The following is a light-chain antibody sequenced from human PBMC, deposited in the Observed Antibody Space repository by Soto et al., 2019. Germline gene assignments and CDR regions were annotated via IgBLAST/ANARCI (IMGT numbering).Light chain of an antibody. J-gene: IGLJ3*02. CDR2: EVS. Sequence: QSALTQPASVSGSPGQSIAISCTGTASDVGYYKFVSWYQQHPGKAPKLMIYEVSDRPSGASNRFSGSKSGNTASLTISGLQAEDEADYYCCSYSSSGALVFGGGAKLTVL. CDR1: ASDVGYYKF. V-gene: IGLV2-14*01. CDR3: CSYSSSGALV.